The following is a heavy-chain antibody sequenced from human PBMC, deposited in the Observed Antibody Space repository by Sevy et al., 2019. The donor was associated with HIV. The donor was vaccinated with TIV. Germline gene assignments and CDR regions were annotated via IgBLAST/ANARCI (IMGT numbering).Heavy chain of an antibody. CDR2: ISYDGSNY. V-gene: IGHV3-30*04. CDR3: ARGRLFGWFKVAGRETPRGESMDY. CDR1: GFTFGHYA. Sequence: GGSLRLSCSASGFTFGHYALHWVRQAPGKGLEWVSIISYDGSNYYLADSVKGRFTISRDNSRNTLFLQMDNLRVDDTAQYYCARGRLFGWFKVAGRETPRGESMDYWGQGTLVTVSS. D-gene: IGHD3-9*01. J-gene: IGHJ4*02.